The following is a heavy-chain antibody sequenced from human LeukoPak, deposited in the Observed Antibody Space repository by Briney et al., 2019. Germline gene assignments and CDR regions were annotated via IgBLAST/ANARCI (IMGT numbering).Heavy chain of an antibody. Sequence: SVKVSCKASGGTFSSYAISWVRQAPGQGLEWMGRTIPILGIANYAQKFQGRVTITADKSTSTAYMELSSLRSEDTAVYYCASGSSSGTTDYWGQGTLVTVSS. D-gene: IGHD6-19*01. J-gene: IGHJ4*02. CDR1: GGTFSSYA. CDR3: ASGSSSGTTDY. CDR2: TIPILGIA. V-gene: IGHV1-69*04.